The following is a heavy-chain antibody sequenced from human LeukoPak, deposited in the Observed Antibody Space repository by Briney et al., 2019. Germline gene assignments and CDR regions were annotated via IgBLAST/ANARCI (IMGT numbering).Heavy chain of an antibody. CDR3: VKDVFLGFCSGGSCSAHFDY. V-gene: IGHV3-9*03. Sequence: PGRSLRPSCAASGFTFDNYAMHWVRQAPGKGLEWVSGISWNSGSIVYVDSVKGRFTISRDNAKNSLYLQMDSLRPEDMALYYCVKDVFLGFCSGGSCSAHFDYWGQGTLVTVSS. CDR2: ISWNSGSI. CDR1: GFTFDNYA. J-gene: IGHJ4*02. D-gene: IGHD2-15*01.